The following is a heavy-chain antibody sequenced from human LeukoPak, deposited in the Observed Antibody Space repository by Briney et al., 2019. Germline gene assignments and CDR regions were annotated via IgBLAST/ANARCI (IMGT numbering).Heavy chain of an antibody. CDR2: FDPEDGET. CDR3: ATSPSGSLRGHFWGSYRRKDPFDY. V-gene: IGHV1-24*01. CDR1: GYTLTELS. J-gene: IGHJ4*02. Sequence: ASVKVSCKVSGYTLTELSMHWVRQAPGKGLEWMGGFDPEDGETIYAQKFQGRVTMTEDTSTDTAYMELSSLRSGDTAVYYCATSPSGSLRGHFWGSYRRKDPFDYWGQGTLVTVSS. D-gene: IGHD3-16*02.